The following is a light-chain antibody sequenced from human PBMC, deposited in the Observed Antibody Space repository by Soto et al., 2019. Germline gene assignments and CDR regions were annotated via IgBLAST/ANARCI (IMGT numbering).Light chain of an antibody. CDR3: QQYNTWPQT. CDR2: GAS. J-gene: IGKJ1*01. Sequence: EIVMTQSPATLSVSPGERATLSCRASQSVSSNLAWYQQKPGQAPRLLIYGASTRDTGIPASFSGSGSGTEFALTISSRQSEDFAVYYCQQYNTWPQTFGQGNKVEIK. CDR1: QSVSSN. V-gene: IGKV3-15*01.